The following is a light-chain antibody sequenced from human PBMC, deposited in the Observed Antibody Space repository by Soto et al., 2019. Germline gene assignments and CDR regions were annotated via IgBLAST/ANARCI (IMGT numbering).Light chain of an antibody. CDR2: EVS. CDR3: SSYAGSNNLGV. J-gene: IGLJ1*01. Sequence: QSALTQPPSASGSPGQSVTISCTGTSSDVGGYSYVSWYQQHPGKAPKLMIYEVSKRPSGVPDRFSGSKSGNMASLTVSGLQAEDEADYYCSSYAGSNNLGVFGTGTKLTVL. CDR1: SSDVGGYSY. V-gene: IGLV2-8*01.